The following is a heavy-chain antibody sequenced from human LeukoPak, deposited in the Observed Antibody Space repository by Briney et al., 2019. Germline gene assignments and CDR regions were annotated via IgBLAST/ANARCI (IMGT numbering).Heavy chain of an antibody. J-gene: IGHJ5*02. CDR3: ARGPYYYDSSGYYLRPRTAPWFDP. CDR1: GYTFTSYG. Sequence: ASVKVSCKASGYTFTSYGISWVRQAPGQGLEWMGWISAYNGNTNYAQKLQGRVTMTTDTSTSTAYMELSRLRSDDTAVYYCARGPYYYDSSGYYLRPRTAPWFDPWGQGTLVTVSS. CDR2: ISAYNGNT. V-gene: IGHV1-18*01. D-gene: IGHD3-22*01.